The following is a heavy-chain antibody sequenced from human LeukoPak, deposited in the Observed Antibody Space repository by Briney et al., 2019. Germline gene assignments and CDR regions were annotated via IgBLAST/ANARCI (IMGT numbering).Heavy chain of an antibody. J-gene: IGHJ3*02. CDR3: AKEIDTLGTNAFDI. CDR1: GFRFDDFA. D-gene: IGHD2-15*01. V-gene: IGHV3-43*02. Sequence: GGSLRLSCAACGFRFDDFAMHWVRQSPGKGLEWVSLVSADGAKSYYAESVRGRFTISRDNSKNSLYLQMNTLRSEDTAFYYCAKEIDTLGTNAFDIWGHGTLVTVSS. CDR2: VSADGAKS.